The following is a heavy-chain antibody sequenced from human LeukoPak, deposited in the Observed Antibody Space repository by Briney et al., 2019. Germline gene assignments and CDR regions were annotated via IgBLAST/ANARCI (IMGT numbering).Heavy chain of an antibody. J-gene: IGHJ3*02. CDR1: GGSFSGYY. Sequence: SETLSLTCAVYGGSFSGYYWSWIRQPPGKGLEWIGEINHSGSTNYNPSLKSRVTISVDTSKNQFSLKLSSVSAADTAVYYCSAARPEGDAFDIWGQGTKVTVSS. V-gene: IGHV4-34*01. CDR2: INHSGST. CDR3: SAARPEGDAFDI. D-gene: IGHD6-6*01.